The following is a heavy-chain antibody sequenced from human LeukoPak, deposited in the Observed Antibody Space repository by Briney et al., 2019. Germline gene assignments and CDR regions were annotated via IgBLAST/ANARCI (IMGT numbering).Heavy chain of an antibody. CDR1: GYTFTSYG. V-gene: IGHV1-18*01. CDR3: ARAAPLGYLVLEWLPHPSLGRGTLFDY. CDR2: ISAYNGNT. Sequence: ASVKVSCKASGYTFTSYGISWVQQAPGQGLEWMGWISAYNGNTNYAQKLQGRVTMTTDTSTSTAYMELRSLRSDDTAVYYCARAAPLGYLVLEWLPHPSLGRGTLFDYWGQGTLVTVSS. D-gene: IGHD3-3*01. J-gene: IGHJ4*02.